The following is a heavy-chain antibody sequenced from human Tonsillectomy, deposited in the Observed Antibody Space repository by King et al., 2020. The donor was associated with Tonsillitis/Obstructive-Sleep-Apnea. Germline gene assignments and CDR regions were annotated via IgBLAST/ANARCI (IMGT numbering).Heavy chain of an antibody. D-gene: IGHD3-22*01. J-gene: IGHJ4*02. CDR1: GFTVSSFW. CDR2: IKQDGSEK. CDR3: ARGEYYYDGGY. Sequence: QLVQSGGGLVQPGGSLRLSCAVSGFTVSSFWMSWVRQAPGKGLEWVANIKQDGSEKYYVDSVNGRFTISRDNAENSVYLQMNSLRAEDTAVYYCARGEYYYDGGYWGQGTLVTVSS. V-gene: IGHV3-7*04.